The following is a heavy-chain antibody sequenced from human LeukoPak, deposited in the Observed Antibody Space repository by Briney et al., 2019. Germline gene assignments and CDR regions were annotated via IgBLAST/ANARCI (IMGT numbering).Heavy chain of an antibody. Sequence: GASVKVSCKVSGYTLTELSVHWVRQAPGKGLEWMGGFDPEDGETIYAQKFQGRVTMTEDASTDTAYMELSSLRSEDTAVYYCATELGTVPLDAFDIWGQGTMVTVSS. J-gene: IGHJ3*02. CDR1: GYTLTELS. CDR2: FDPEDGET. CDR3: ATELGTVPLDAFDI. D-gene: IGHD4-17*01. V-gene: IGHV1-24*01.